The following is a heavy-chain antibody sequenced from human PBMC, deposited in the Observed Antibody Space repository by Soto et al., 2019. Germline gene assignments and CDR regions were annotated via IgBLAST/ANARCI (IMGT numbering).Heavy chain of an antibody. J-gene: IGHJ6*02. CDR1: GCTFSSYA. CDR3: ARTEDTAMVIGYYYYGMDV. CDR2: IIPIFGTA. V-gene: IGHV1-69*13. Sequence: WASVKVSCKASGCTFSSYAISWVRQAPGQGLEWMGGIIPIFGTANYAQKLQGRVTITADASTSTAYMELSSLRSEDTAVYYCARTEDTAMVIGYYYYGMDVSGQGTTVTVSS. D-gene: IGHD5-18*01.